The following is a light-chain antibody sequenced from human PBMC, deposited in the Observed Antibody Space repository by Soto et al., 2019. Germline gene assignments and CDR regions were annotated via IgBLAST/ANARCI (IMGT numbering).Light chain of an antibody. CDR3: HQRSNWPLT. J-gene: IGKJ4*01. CDR2: DAS. V-gene: IGKV3-11*01. CDR1: QSVSSY. Sequence: EIMLTQSPATLSLSPGERATLSCRASQSVSSYLAWYQQKPGQAPRLLIYDASNRATGIPARFSGSGSGTDFTLTISSLEPEDFAVYYCHQRSNWPLTFGGGTKVDI.